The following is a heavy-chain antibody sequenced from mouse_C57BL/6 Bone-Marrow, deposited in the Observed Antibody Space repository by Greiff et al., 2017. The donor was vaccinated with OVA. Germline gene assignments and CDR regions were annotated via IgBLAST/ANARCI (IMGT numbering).Heavy chain of an antibody. D-gene: IGHD1-1*01. CDR1: GYTFTSYW. CDR2: IDPYSGGT. CDR3: ARPIYYDGSSPFAY. J-gene: IGHJ3*01. Sequence: QVQLQQPGAELVKPGASVKLSCKASGYTFTSYWMHWVKQRPGRGLEWIGRIDPYSGGTKYNEKFKGKATLTVDKPSSTAYMQLSSLTSEDSAVYYCARPIYYDGSSPFAYWGQGTLVTVSA. V-gene: IGHV1-72*01.